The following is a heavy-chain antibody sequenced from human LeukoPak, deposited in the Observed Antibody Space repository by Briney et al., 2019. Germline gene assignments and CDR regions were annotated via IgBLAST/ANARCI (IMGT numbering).Heavy chain of an antibody. V-gene: IGHV4-34*01. CDR3: ARAGYYDFWSGYTPLYGMDV. D-gene: IGHD3-3*01. CDR1: GGSFSGYH. J-gene: IGHJ6*02. CDR2: INHSGST. Sequence: PSETLSLTCAVYGGSFSGYHWSWIRQPPGKGLEWIGEINHSGSTNYNPSLKSRVTISVDTSKNQFSLKLSSVTAADTAVYYCARAGYYDFWSGYTPLYGMDVWGQGTTVTVSS.